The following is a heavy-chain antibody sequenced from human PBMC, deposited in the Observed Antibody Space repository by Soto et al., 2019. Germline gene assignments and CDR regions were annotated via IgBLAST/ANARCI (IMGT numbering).Heavy chain of an antibody. D-gene: IGHD1-26*01. Sequence: KPSETLSLTCTVSGGSISSSSYYWGWIRQPPGKGLEWIGSLYYSGSTFYNPSLKSRVTISVDTSKNQFSLKLSSVTAADTAVYYCARQAPLRDSGGYFWYYGMDVWGQGTTVTVSS. V-gene: IGHV4-39*01. CDR1: GGSISSSSYY. CDR3: ARQAPLRDSGGYFWYYGMDV. J-gene: IGHJ6*02. CDR2: LYYSGST.